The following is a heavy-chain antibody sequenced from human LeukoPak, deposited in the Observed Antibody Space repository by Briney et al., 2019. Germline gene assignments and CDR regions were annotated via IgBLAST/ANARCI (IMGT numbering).Heavy chain of an antibody. J-gene: IGHJ4*02. CDR3: ARDTHPAGGPMGY. CDR2: IIPIFGTA. V-gene: IGHV1-69*05. CDR1: GGTFSSYA. Sequence: SVKVFCKASGGTFSSYAISWVRQAPGQGLEWMGGIIPIFGTANYAQKFQGRVTITTDESTSTAYMELSSLRSEDTAVYYCARDTHPAGGPMGYWGQGTLVAVSS. D-gene: IGHD3-16*01.